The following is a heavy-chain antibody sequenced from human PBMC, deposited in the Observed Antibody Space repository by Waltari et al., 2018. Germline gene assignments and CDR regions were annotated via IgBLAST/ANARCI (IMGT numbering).Heavy chain of an antibody. Sequence: QVQLQQWGAGLLKPSETLSLTCAVYGGSFSGYYWGWIRQPPGKGLEWFGEINHSGSTNHTTSLKSRVTISVDPSKNQFSVKLSSVTAADTAVYYCAREGGYYDFWSGYYTAFFDYWGQGTLVTVSS. CDR2: INHSGST. D-gene: IGHD3-3*01. V-gene: IGHV4-34*01. J-gene: IGHJ4*02. CDR1: GGSFSGYY. CDR3: AREGGYYDFWSGYYTAFFDY.